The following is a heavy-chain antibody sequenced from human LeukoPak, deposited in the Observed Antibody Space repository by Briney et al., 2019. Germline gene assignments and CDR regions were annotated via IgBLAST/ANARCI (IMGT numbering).Heavy chain of an antibody. Sequence: GATVKVSCKASGYTFTGYYMHWVRQAPGQGLEWMGWINPNSGGTNYAQKFQGRVTKTRDTSISTAYMELSRLRSDDTAVYYCAREDKGRYCDWLPENWFDPWGQGTLVTVSS. D-gene: IGHD3-9*01. CDR1: GYTFTGYY. J-gene: IGHJ5*02. CDR3: AREDKGRYCDWLPENWFDP. V-gene: IGHV1-2*02. CDR2: INPNSGGT.